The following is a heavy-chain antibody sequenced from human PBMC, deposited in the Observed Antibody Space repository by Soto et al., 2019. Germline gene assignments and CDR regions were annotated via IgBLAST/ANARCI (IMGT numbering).Heavy chain of an antibody. CDR3: AKPFGYCSGGSCGPFDY. CDR2: ISYDGSNK. CDR1: GFTFSSYG. Sequence: QVQLVESGGGVVQPGRSLRLSCAASGFTFSSYGMHWVRQAPGKGLEWVAVISYDGSNKYYADSVKGRFTISRDNSKNTLYLQMTSLRAEDTAVYYCAKPFGYCSGGSCGPFDYWGQGTLVTVSS. J-gene: IGHJ4*02. V-gene: IGHV3-30*18. D-gene: IGHD2-15*01.